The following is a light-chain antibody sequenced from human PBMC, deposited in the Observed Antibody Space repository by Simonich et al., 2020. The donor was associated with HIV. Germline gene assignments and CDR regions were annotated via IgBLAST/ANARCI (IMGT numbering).Light chain of an antibody. V-gene: IGLV1-51*01. Sequence: QSVLTQPPSVSAAPGQKVTISCSGSSSNIGNNYVSWYQQLPGTAPKFLIYDNNKRPAGIPDRCSGSKSGTSATLGITGLQTGDEADYYCGTWDSSLSAVVFGGGTKLTVL. CDR3: GTWDSSLSAVV. CDR2: DNN. J-gene: IGLJ2*01. CDR1: SSNIGNNY.